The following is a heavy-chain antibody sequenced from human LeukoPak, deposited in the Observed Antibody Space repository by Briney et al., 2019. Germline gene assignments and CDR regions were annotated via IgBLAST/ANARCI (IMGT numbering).Heavy chain of an antibody. CDR2: IWYDGSNK. J-gene: IGHJ4*02. Sequence: PGGSLRLSCAASGFTFSSYGMHWVRQAPGKGLEWVAVIWYDGSNKYYADSVKGRFTISRDNSKNTLYLQMNSLRAEDTAVYYCAKDSPYCGGDCYFDYWSQGTLVTVSS. CDR3: AKDSPYCGGDCYFDY. D-gene: IGHD2-21*02. CDR1: GFTFSSYG. V-gene: IGHV3-33*06.